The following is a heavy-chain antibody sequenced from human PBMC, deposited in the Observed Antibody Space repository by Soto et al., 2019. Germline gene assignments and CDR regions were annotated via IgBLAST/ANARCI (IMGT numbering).Heavy chain of an antibody. V-gene: IGHV3-23*01. CDR2: ITGGGDNT. J-gene: IGHJ4*02. Sequence: EVQLLESGGDLVKPGGSLRLSCAASGFTFTSYAMSWIRQAPGKGLEWVSAITGGGDNTYYADSVKGRFTISRDNSKYTLYLQMNSLRAEDTAFYYCAQDGGSRDWLTVNWGQGPLVTVSS. CDR1: GFTFTSYA. CDR3: AQDGGSRDWLTVN. D-gene: IGHD3-9*01.